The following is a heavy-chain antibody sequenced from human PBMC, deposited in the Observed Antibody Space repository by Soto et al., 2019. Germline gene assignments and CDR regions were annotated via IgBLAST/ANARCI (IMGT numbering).Heavy chain of an antibody. CDR3: AREAV. J-gene: IGHJ6*02. CDR1: GFTCSGYW. CDR2: IKQDGSEQ. V-gene: IGHV3-7*05. Sequence: EVQLVESGGGLFQPGGSLRLSCAASGFTCSGYWMSWVRQAPGKGLEWVANIKQDGSEQFYVDSVKGRFTISRDNAKNSLYLQMNSLRAEDTAVYYCAREAVCGQGTTVTVSS.